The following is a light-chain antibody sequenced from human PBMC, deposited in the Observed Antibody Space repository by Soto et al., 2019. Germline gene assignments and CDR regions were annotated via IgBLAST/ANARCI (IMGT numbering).Light chain of an antibody. CDR1: SSDVGGYNY. CDR2: DVS. J-gene: IGLJ1*01. Sequence: QSALTQPASVSGSPGQSITISCTGTSSDVGGYNYVSWYQHHPGKAPKLLIYDVSNRPSGVSNRFSGSKSGSTASLTISGLQAEDEADFYCSSCTSSSTLVVFRTGTKVTVL. CDR3: SSCTSSSTLVV. V-gene: IGLV2-14*03.